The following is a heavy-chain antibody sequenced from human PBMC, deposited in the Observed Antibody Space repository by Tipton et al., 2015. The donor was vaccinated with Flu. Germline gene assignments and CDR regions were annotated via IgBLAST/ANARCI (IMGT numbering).Heavy chain of an antibody. D-gene: IGHD3-22*01. V-gene: IGHV4-38-2*01. Sequence: LRLSCAVSGYSISSGYYWGWIRQPPGKGLEWLGSIYHSGSTYYNPSLKSRVTISVDTSKNQFSLKLSSVTAADTAVYYCAGQRPILYDSSGYYDYWGQGTLVTVSS. CDR3: AGQRPILYDSSGYYDY. CDR2: IYHSGST. CDR1: GYSISSGYY. J-gene: IGHJ4*02.